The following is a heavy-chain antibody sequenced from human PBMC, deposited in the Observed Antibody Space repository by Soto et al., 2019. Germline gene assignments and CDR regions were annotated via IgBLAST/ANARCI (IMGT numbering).Heavy chain of an antibody. CDR2: IIGTGTP. CDR3: ARDAVYNDGLWLPDY. V-gene: IGHV3-23*01. J-gene: IGHJ4*02. D-gene: IGHD1-1*01. Sequence: EVQLLESGGDLVQPGGSLRLSCAASGFTLSRNAMMWVRQAPGKGLEWVSGIIGTGTPYHADSVKGRFTISKDNSKNTLYLQMNSLRAEDTAVYYCARDAVYNDGLWLPDYWGPGPLVTVS. CDR1: GFTLSRNA.